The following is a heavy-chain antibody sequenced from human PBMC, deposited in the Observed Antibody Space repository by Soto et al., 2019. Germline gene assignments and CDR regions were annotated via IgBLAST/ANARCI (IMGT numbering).Heavy chain of an antibody. D-gene: IGHD6-13*01. V-gene: IGHV1-69*01. CDR1: GGTFSSYA. Sequence: QVQLVQSGAEVKKPGSSVKVSCKASGGTFSSYAISWVRQAPGQGLEWMGGISAIFGTANSAQKFQGRVTITADESTSTAYMELSSLRSEDTAVYYCARGLEDQKAAAGPYFDYWGQGTLVTVSS. CDR3: ARGLEDQKAAAGPYFDY. CDR2: ISAIFGTA. J-gene: IGHJ4*02.